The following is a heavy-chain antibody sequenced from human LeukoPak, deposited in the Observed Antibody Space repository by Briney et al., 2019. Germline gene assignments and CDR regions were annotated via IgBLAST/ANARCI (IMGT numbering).Heavy chain of an antibody. CDR2: ISSSGSII. V-gene: IGHV3-48*03. CDR1: GFTFGDYA. Sequence: GGSLRLSCTASGFTFGDYAMSWVRQAPGKGLEWVSYISSSGSIIYYADSVKGRFTISRDNAKNSLYLQMNSLRAEDTAVYYCAILPTYYDSLGDWGQGTLVTVSS. CDR3: AILPTYYDSLGD. D-gene: IGHD3-22*01. J-gene: IGHJ4*02.